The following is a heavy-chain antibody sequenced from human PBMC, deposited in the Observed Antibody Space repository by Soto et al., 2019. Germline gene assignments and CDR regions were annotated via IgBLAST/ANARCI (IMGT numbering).Heavy chain of an antibody. J-gene: IGHJ6*02. CDR2: INPNSGGT. CDR1: GDTFTGYY. V-gene: IGHV1-2*02. CDR3: ARDGFQSSYYYYGMDV. Sequence: ASVQVSCKASGDTFTGYYMHWVRQAPGQGLEWMGWINPNSGGTNYAQKFQGRVTMTRDTSISTAYMELSRLRSDDTAVYYCARDGFQSSYYYYGMDVWGQGTTVTVSS.